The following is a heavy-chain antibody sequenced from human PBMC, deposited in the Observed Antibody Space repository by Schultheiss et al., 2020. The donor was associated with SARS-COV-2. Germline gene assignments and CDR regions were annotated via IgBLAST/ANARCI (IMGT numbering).Heavy chain of an antibody. Sequence: GESLKISCAASGFTFGSYAMDWVRQAPGKGLEWVAVISYDGSNKYYADSVKGRFTISRDNSKNTLYLQMNSLRAEDTAVYYCARDRGSQLGYWGQGTLVTVSS. J-gene: IGHJ4*02. D-gene: IGHD3-10*01. CDR2: ISYDGSNK. CDR1: GFTFGSYA. V-gene: IGHV3-30*01. CDR3: ARDRGSQLGY.